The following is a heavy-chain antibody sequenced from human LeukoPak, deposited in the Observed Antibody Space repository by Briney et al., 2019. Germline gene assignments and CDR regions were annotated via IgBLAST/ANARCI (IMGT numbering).Heavy chain of an antibody. CDR1: GGSFSGYY. D-gene: IGHD3-22*01. Sequence: SETLSLTCAVYGGSFSGYYWSWIRQPPGKGLEWIGEINHSGSTNYNSSLKSRVTISVDTSKNQFSLKLSSVTAADTAVYYCARFKRIRITMIVVAGETNAFDIWGQGTMVTVSS. CDR3: ARFKRIRITMIVVAGETNAFDI. J-gene: IGHJ3*02. CDR2: INHSGST. V-gene: IGHV4-34*01.